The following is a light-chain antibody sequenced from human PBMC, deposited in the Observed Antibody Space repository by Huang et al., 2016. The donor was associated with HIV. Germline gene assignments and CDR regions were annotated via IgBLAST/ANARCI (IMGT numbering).Light chain of an antibody. CDR3: QQYNDWPLT. Sequence: EIVMTQSPATLSVSPGERVTLSCRASQSLSSQLAWYQQKRGQAPRLLIYGVSTRATDIPARFSGSGSGTVFTLTINSLQSEDFATYYCQQYNDWPLTFGQGTEVEIK. CDR2: GVS. CDR1: QSLSSQ. V-gene: IGKV3-15*01. J-gene: IGKJ1*01.